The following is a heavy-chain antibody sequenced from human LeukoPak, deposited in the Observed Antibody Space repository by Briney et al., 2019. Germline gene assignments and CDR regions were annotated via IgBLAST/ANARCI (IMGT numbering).Heavy chain of an antibody. V-gene: IGHV3-23*01. CDR1: GFTFSSYA. Sequence: GGSLRLSCAASGFTFSSYAMSWVRQAPGKGLEWVSAISGSGGSTYYADTVSGRFTISRDNSKNTLYLQMSSLRVEDTAVYYCAKDRGRYYDSSGHYWGYYFDPWGQGILVTVST. CDR3: AKDRGRYYDSSGHYWGYYFDP. J-gene: IGHJ4*02. CDR2: ISGSGGST. D-gene: IGHD3-22*01.